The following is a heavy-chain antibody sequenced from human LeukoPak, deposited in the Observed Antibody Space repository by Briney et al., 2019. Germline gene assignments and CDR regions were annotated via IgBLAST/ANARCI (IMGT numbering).Heavy chain of an antibody. Sequence: PGGSLRLSCAASGFTFSSCAMSWVRQAPGKGLEWVSAISGSGGSTYYADSVKGRFTISGDNYKNTLYLQMNSLRAEDTAVYYCAKVYYYDSSGYYRSPLDCWGQGTLVTVSS. D-gene: IGHD3-22*01. J-gene: IGHJ4*02. V-gene: IGHV3-23*01. CDR2: ISGSGGST. CDR3: AKVYYYDSSGYYRSPLDC. CDR1: GFTFSSCA.